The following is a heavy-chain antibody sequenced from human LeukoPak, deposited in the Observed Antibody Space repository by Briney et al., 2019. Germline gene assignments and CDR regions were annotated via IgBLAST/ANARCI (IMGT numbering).Heavy chain of an antibody. V-gene: IGHV3-23*01. CDR3: ARDLHYYLAMDV. Sequence: GGSLRPSCEASGLTFSAYAMTWVRQAPGKGLEWVSSIGSDNKPHYSESVKARFAISRDNSKSMLFLQLNSLRAEDTALYYCARDLHYYLAMDVWGQGTTVTVSS. CDR2: IGSDNKP. CDR1: GLTFSAYA. J-gene: IGHJ6*02.